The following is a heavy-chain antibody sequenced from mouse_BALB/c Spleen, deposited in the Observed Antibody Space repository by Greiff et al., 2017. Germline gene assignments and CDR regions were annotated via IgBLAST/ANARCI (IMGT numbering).Heavy chain of an antibody. CDR2: ISSGSSTI. CDR3: ARGGDGYYVSAY. V-gene: IGHV5-17*02. D-gene: IGHD2-3*01. CDR1: GFTFSSFG. Sequence: EVHLVESGGGLVQPGGSRKLSCAASGFTFSSFGMHWVRQAPEKGLEWVAYISSGSSTIYYADTVKGRFTISRDNPKNTLFLQMTSLRSEDTAMYYCARGGDGYYVSAYWGQGTLVTVSA. J-gene: IGHJ3*01.